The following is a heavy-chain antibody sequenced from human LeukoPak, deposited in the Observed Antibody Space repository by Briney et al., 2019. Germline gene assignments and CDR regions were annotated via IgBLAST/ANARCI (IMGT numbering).Heavy chain of an antibody. Sequence: SETLSLTCTVSGGSVSSGSYYWSWIRQPPGKGLEWIGYIYYSGSTNYNPSLKSRVTISVDTSKNQFSLKLSSVTAADTAVYYCARDLQRHDAFNIWGQGTMATVSS. V-gene: IGHV4-61*01. CDR2: IYYSGST. CDR1: GGSVSSGSYY. CDR3: ARDLQRHDAFNI. J-gene: IGHJ3*02.